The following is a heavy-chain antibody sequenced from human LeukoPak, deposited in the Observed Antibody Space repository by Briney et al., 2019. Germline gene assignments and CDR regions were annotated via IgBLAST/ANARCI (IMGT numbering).Heavy chain of an antibody. V-gene: IGHV4-39*07. J-gene: IGHJ4*02. D-gene: IGHD6-13*01. CDR3: ATGFSAAAGDLDY. CDR1: GGSISSSSYY. CDR2: IYYSGST. Sequence: SETLSLTCTVSGGSISSSSYYWGCIRQPPGKGLECIGSIYYSGSTYYNLSLKSRVTISVDTSKNQFSLKLSSVTAADTAVYYCATGFSAAAGDLDYWGQGTLVTVSS.